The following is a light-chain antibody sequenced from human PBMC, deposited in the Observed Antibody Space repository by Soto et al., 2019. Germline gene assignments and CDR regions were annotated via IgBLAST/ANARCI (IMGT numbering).Light chain of an antibody. Sequence: QSVLTQQPSASGTPGQRVTISCSGSSSNIGINTVNWYQQLPGTAPKLLIYDNNQRPSGVPDRFSGSKSGTSASLAISGLQSEDEADYYCAAWDDSLNGVVFGGGTKLTVL. V-gene: IGLV1-44*01. CDR1: SSNIGINT. CDR3: AAWDDSLNGVV. J-gene: IGLJ2*01. CDR2: DNN.